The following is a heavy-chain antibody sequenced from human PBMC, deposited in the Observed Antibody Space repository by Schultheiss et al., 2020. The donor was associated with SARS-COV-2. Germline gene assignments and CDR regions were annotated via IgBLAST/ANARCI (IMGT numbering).Heavy chain of an antibody. CDR3: ARQTLSRVVVAATYYYYYYGMDV. CDR1: GYSFTNYW. Sequence: GGSLRLSCKGSGYSFTNYWIGWVRQMPGKGLEWMGIIYPGDSDTRYSPSFQGQVTISADKSISTAYLQWSSLKASDTAMYYCARQTLSRVVVAATYYYYYYGMDVWGQGTTVTVSS. V-gene: IGHV5-51*01. D-gene: IGHD2-15*01. J-gene: IGHJ6*02. CDR2: IYPGDSDT.